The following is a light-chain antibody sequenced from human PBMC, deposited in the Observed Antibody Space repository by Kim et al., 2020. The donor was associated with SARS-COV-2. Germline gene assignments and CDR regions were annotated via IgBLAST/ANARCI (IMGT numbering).Light chain of an antibody. CDR2: AGS. J-gene: IGKJ2*01. CDR1: QSVNSN. Sequence: VSPWERVTLSCRASQSVNSNLAWYQHKAGQAPRLLIYAGSTRATEIPARFSGSGSGTVFTLTISSLQSEDFAAYYCQQYNKWSLYSFGQGTKLEF. CDR3: QQYNKWSLYS. V-gene: IGKV3-15*01.